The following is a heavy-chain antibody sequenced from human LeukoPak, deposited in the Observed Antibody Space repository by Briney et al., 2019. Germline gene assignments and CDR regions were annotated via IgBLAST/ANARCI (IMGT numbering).Heavy chain of an antibody. CDR1: GFTFSISS. V-gene: IGHV3-23*01. J-gene: IGHJ4*02. CDR2: ISDDSGST. D-gene: IGHD6-19*01. CDR3: AKDQYSSGWYFDY. Sequence: GGSLRLSCAASGFTFSISSINWVRQAPGKGLEWVSGISDDSGSTYYADSVRGRFTISRDNSKNTLYLQMNSLRVEDTAIYYCAKDQYSSGWYFDYWGQGTLVTVSS.